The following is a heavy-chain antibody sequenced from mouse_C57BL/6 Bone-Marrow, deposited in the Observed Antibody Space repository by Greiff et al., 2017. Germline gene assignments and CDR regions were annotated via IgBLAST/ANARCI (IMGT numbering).Heavy chain of an antibody. CDR1: GYTFTSYW. Sequence: QQSCKASGYTFTSYWMDWVKQRPGQGLEWIGNIYPSDSETHYNQKFKDKATLTVDKSSSTAYMQLSSLTSEDSAVYYCAREGEEPYYFDYWGQGTTLTVSS. J-gene: IGHJ2*01. V-gene: IGHV1-61*01. CDR2: IYPSDSET. CDR3: AREGEEPYYFDY.